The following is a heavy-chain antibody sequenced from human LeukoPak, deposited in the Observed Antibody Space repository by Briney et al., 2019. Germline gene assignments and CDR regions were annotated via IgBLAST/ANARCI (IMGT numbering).Heavy chain of an antibody. V-gene: IGHV5-51*01. Sequence: GESLKISCKGSGYSFTSNWIGWVRQMPGKGLEWMGIIYPGDSDTRYRPSFQGQVTISADKSINTAYLQWSSLKASDTAVYYCARSGDSSGWYDNWFDPWGQGTLVTVSS. J-gene: IGHJ5*02. D-gene: IGHD6-19*01. CDR2: IYPGDSDT. CDR3: ARSGDSSGWYDNWFDP. CDR1: GYSFTSNW.